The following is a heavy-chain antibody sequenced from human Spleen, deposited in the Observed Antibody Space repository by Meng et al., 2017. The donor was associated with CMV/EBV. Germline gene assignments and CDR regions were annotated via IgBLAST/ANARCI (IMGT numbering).Heavy chain of an antibody. CDR2: IYHSGST. V-gene: IGHV4-4*02. J-gene: IGHJ5*02. D-gene: IGHD2-2*03. CDR3: ARDLDNDCFDA. Sequence: LTCAVSGGSISSSDGWSWVRQPPGKGLEWIGEIYHSGSTNYNPSLKSRVTISVDKSKNQFSLRLNSVTAADTAVYYCARDLDNDCFDAWGQGTLVTVSS. CDR1: GGSISSSDG.